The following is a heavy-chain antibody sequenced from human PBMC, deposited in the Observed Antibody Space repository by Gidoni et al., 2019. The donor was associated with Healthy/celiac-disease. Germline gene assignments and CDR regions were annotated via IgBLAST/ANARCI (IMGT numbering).Heavy chain of an antibody. J-gene: IGHJ4*02. D-gene: IGHD5-12*01. CDR3: ARDNSGYDYLDY. CDR2: IYYSGST. V-gene: IGHV4-59*01. CDR1: GGSISSYY. Sequence: QVQLQESGPGLVKPSETLSLTCTVSGGSISSYYWSWLRQPPGKGLEWIGYIYYSGSTNYNPSLKSRVTISVDTSKNQFSLKLSSVTAADTAVYYCARDNSGYDYLDYWGQGTLVTVSS.